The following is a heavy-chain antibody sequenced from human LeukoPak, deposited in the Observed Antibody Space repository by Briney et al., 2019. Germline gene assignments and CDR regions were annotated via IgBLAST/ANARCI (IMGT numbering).Heavy chain of an antibody. V-gene: IGHV4-61*02. CDR2: IYTSGST. CDR3: ARGGDGYNLSGDAFDI. Sequence: PSETLSLTCTVSGGSISSGTYYWSWIRQPAGKGLEWIGRIYTSGSTNYNPSLKSRVTISVDTSKNQFSLKLSSVTAADTAVYYCARGGDGYNLSGDAFDIWGQGTMVTVSS. CDR1: GGSISSGTYY. J-gene: IGHJ3*02. D-gene: IGHD5-24*01.